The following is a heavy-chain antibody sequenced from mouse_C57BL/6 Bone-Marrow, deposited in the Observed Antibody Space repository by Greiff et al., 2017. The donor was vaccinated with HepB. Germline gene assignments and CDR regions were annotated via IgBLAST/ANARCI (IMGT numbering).Heavy chain of an antibody. CDR3: ARQTYDYDLFAY. CDR1: GFTFSSYG. Sequence: VQLVESGGDLVKPGGSLKLSCAASGFTFSSYGMSWVRQTPDKRLEWVATISSGGSYTYYPDSVKGRFTISRDNAKNTLYLQMSSLKSEDTAMYYCARQTYDYDLFAYWGQGTLVTVSA. J-gene: IGHJ3*01. D-gene: IGHD2-4*01. V-gene: IGHV5-6*01. CDR2: ISSGGSYT.